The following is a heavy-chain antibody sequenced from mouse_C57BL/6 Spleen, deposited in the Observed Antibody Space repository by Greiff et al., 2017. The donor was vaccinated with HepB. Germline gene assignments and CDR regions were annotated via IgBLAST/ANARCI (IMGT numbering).Heavy chain of an antibody. Sequence: EVHLVESEGGLVQPGSSMKLSCTASGFTFSDYYMAWVRQVPEKGLEWVANINYDGSSTYYLDSLKSRFIISRDNAKNILYLQMSSLKSEDTATYYCARDRDYGNFDYWGQGTTLTVSS. V-gene: IGHV5-16*01. CDR1: GFTFSDYY. CDR3: ARDRDYGNFDY. CDR2: INYDGSST. J-gene: IGHJ2*01. D-gene: IGHD1-1*01.